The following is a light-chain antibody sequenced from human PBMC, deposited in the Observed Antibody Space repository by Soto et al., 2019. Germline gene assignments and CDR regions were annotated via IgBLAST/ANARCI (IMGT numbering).Light chain of an antibody. CDR2: GAS. CDR1: QSVISNY. J-gene: IGKJ1*01. Sequence: EIVLTQSPGTLSLSPGERATLSCRASQSVISNYLAWYQQRPGQTPRLLIYGASSRATGVADRFSGSGSGTDFTLTISRLEPEDFAVYYCQHYGTSPQTFGQGTKVDIK. V-gene: IGKV3-20*01. CDR3: QHYGTSPQT.